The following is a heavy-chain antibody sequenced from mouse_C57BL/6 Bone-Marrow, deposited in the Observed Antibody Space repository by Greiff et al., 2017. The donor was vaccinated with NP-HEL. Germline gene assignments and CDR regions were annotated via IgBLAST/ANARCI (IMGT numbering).Heavy chain of an antibody. CDR2: ISSGSSTI. CDR1: GFTFSDYG. Sequence: EVMLVESGGGLVKPGGSLKLSCAASGFTFSDYGMHWVRQAPEKGLEWVAYISSGSSTIYYADTVKGRFTISRDNAKNTLFLQMTSLRSEDTAMYYCARKGENYYGSSPYYYAMDYWGQGTSVTVSS. J-gene: IGHJ4*01. V-gene: IGHV5-17*01. CDR3: ARKGENYYGSSPYYYAMDY. D-gene: IGHD1-1*01.